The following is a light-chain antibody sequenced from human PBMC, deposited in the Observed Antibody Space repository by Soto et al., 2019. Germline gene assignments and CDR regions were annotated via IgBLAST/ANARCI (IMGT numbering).Light chain of an antibody. CDR3: QKYNSAPLP. J-gene: IGKJ4*01. CDR2: ATS. Sequence: GDRVTITCRASQGIAPYLAWFQQKPGKVPKLLIYATSTLQSGVPSRFSGSGSGTDFTLTISSLQPEDVATYYCQKYNSAPLPFGGGTQVEIK. CDR1: QGIAPY. V-gene: IGKV1-27*01.